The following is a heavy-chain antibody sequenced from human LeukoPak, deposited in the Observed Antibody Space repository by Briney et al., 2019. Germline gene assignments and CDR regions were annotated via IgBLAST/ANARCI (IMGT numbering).Heavy chain of an antibody. D-gene: IGHD2-2*01. CDR2: ISKDGTGT. CDR3: AILGYSSSVFDC. Sequence: GTSLRLSCAASGFTFSNYAIHWVRQAPGKGLEWAALISKDGTGTYYPDSVKGRFTISRDNSKNTLYLQMNSLRTEDTAMYYCAILGYSSSVFDCWGQGTLVTVSS. V-gene: IGHV3-30-3*01. J-gene: IGHJ4*02. CDR1: GFTFSNYA.